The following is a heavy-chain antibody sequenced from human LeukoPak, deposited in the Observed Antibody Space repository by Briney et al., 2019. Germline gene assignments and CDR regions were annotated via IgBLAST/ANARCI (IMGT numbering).Heavy chain of an antibody. CDR2: INHSGSP. CDR3: ARALRTNFDY. V-gene: IGHV4-34*01. CDR1: GGSFSGYY. Sequence: SETLSLTCAVYGGSFSGYYWSWIRQSPGKGLEWIGEINHSGSPNYNPSLKSRVTISGDTSKNQFSLKLSSVTAADTAVHYCARALRTNFDYWGQGTLVTISS. D-gene: IGHD4-17*01. J-gene: IGHJ4*02.